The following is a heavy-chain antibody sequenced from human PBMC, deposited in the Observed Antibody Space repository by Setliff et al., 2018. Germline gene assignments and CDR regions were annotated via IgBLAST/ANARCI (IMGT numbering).Heavy chain of an antibody. V-gene: IGHV4-59*01. Sequence: SETLSLTCTVSGGSISSYYWIWIRQPPGKGLEWIGYIYYSGNTNYNPSLKSRVTISVDTSKNQFSLKLSSVTAADTAVYFCARGYYNFLSGYYTPYYFDYWGQGTLVTVSS. J-gene: IGHJ4*02. CDR2: IYYSGNT. CDR1: GGSISSYY. D-gene: IGHD3-3*01. CDR3: ARGYYNFLSGYYTPYYFDY.